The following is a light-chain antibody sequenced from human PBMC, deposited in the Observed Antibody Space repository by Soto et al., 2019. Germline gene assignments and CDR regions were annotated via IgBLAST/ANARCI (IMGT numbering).Light chain of an antibody. J-gene: IGLJ1*01. CDR1: SSDVGGHNC. CDR3: NSYATSFTYV. CDR2: NVS. Sequence: QSALTQPASVSGSPGQLITIPCTGTSSDVGGHNCVSWYQQHPGKAPKLMIYNVSNRPSEISNRFSGSKSGNTASLTISGLQDDDEGDYYCNSYATSFTYVFGTGTKLTVL. V-gene: IGLV2-14*01.